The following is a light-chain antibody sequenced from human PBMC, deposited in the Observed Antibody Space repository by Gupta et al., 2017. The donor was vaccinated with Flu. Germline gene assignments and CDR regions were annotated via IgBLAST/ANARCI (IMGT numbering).Light chain of an antibody. J-gene: IGKJ2*01. CDR2: KAS. Sequence: PSTLSASVGDRVTITCRASQSSRNWLAWYQQKPGKAPNLLIYKASSLESGVPSRFSGSGSGTEFTLTISSLQPDDFATYYCQQYDTYSATFGQGTKLEIK. CDR3: QQYDTYSAT. V-gene: IGKV1-5*03. CDR1: QSSRNW.